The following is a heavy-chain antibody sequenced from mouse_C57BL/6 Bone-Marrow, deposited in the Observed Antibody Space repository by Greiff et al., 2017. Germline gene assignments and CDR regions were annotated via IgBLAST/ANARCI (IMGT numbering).Heavy chain of an antibody. Sequence: EVQLQESGGGLVKPGGSLKLSCAASGFTFSDYGMHWVRQAPEKGLEWVAYISSGSSTIYYADTVKGRFTISGDNAKNTLFLQMTSLRAEDTAMYSCASGGERDYWGQGTTLTVSS. J-gene: IGHJ2*01. CDR3: ASGGERDY. V-gene: IGHV5-17*01. CDR1: GFTFSDYG. CDR2: ISSGSSTI.